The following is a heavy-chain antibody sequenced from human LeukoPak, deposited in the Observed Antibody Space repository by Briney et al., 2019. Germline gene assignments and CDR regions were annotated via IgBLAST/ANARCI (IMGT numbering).Heavy chain of an antibody. J-gene: IGHJ1*01. V-gene: IGHV4-34*01. Sequence: SETLSLTCAVYGGSFTGYYWTWIRQPPGKGLEWIGEINHGGSTNYNPSLKSRVTISVDTSKNQFSLKLSSVTAADTAVYYCARYLDYGGNSRVFQHWGQGTLVTVSS. CDR2: INHGGST. CDR1: GGSFTGYY. D-gene: IGHD4-23*01. CDR3: ARYLDYGGNSRVFQH.